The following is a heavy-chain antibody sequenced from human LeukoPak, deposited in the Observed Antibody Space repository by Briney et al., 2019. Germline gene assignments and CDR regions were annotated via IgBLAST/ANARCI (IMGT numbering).Heavy chain of an antibody. CDR3: ARAQTYYDFWSGYFPSDYYYYMDV. CDR1: GGSISSGSYY. D-gene: IGHD3-3*01. V-gene: IGHV4-39*07. J-gene: IGHJ6*03. CDR2: IYHSGST. Sequence: SQTLSLTCTVSGGSISSGSYYWGWIRQPPGKGLEWIGSIYHSGSTYYNPSLKSRVTISVDTSKNQFSLKLSSVTAADTAVYYCARAQTYYDFWSGYFPSDYYYYMDVWGKGTTVTVSS.